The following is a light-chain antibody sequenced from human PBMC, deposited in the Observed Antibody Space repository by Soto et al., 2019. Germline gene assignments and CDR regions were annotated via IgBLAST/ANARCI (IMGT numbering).Light chain of an antibody. CDR1: QGIIDY. V-gene: IGKV1-27*01. CDR3: QKYNTAPQT. J-gene: IGKJ1*01. Sequence: DFQMTQSPSSLSANVGDRVTITCRASQGIIDYVAWFQQKPGKAPKLLIYAASTPQSGVPSRFSGSGSGTDFTLNISRLQPEDVATYYWQKYNTAPQTFGQGTKVEIK. CDR2: AAS.